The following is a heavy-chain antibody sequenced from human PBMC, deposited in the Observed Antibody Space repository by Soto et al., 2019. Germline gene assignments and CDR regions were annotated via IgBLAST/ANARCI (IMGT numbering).Heavy chain of an antibody. CDR1: GFTFSDYY. D-gene: IGHD3-22*01. CDR2: ISSSGSTI. CDR3: AVGYYYDSSGYYYDAFDI. J-gene: IGHJ3*02. V-gene: IGHV3-11*04. Sequence: LRLSCAASGFTFSDYYMSWIRQAPGKGLEWVSYISSSGSTIYYADSVKGRFTISRDNAKNSLYLQMNSLRAEDTAVYYCAVGYYYDSSGYYYDAFDIWGQGTMVTVSS.